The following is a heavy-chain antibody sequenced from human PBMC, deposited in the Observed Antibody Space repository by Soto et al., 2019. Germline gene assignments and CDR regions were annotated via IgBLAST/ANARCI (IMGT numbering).Heavy chain of an antibody. CDR2: ISSVNNYT. V-gene: IGHV3-11*05. J-gene: IGHJ3*02. Sequence: QVQLVESGGGLVKPGGSLRLSCAASGFSFSDYYMSWIRQAPGKGLEWVSYISSVNNYTNYADSVKGRFTISKDNAKKSRFLQMNSLRAEATAVYYCARDADILTGSDAFDIWGQGTMVTVSS. CDR1: GFSFSDYY. D-gene: IGHD3-9*01. CDR3: ARDADILTGSDAFDI.